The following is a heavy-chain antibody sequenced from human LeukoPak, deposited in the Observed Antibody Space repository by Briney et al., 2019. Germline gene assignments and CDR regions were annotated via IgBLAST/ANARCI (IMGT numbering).Heavy chain of an antibody. V-gene: IGHV3-30*18. CDR2: ISYDGSNK. J-gene: IGHJ4*02. Sequence: GRSLRLSCAASGFTFSSYGMHWVRQAPGKGLEWVAVISYDGSNKYYAHSVKGRFTISRDNSKNTLYLQMNSLRAEDTAVYYCAKGFDYWGQGTRVTVSS. CDR1: GFTFSSYG. CDR3: AKGFDY.